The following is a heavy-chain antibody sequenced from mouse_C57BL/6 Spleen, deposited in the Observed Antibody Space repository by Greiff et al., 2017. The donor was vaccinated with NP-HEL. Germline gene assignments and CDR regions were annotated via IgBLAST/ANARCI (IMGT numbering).Heavy chain of an antibody. CDR1: GYSITSGYY. CDR2: ISYDGSN. V-gene: IGHV3-6*01. D-gene: IGHD2-2*01. CDR3: ARSGLQPWYFDV. J-gene: IGHJ1*03. Sequence: DVQLQESGPGLVKPSQSLSLTCSVTGYSITSGYYWNWIRQFPGNKLEWMGYISYDGSNNYNPSLKNRISITRDTSKNQFFLKLNSVTTEDTATYYCARSGLQPWYFDVWGTGTTVTVSS.